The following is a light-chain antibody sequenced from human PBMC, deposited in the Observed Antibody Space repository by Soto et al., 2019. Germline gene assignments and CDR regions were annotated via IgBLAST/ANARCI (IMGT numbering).Light chain of an antibody. CDR1: QTLRSGY. Sequence: EIVLTQSPGTLSLSPGDRATLSCRASQTLRSGYLAWYQHKPGQAPRLLIYDVSSRTTGIPDRFSGSGSGTDFTLTISSLQSEDFAVYYCQQYNTWWTFGQGTKVDIK. CDR2: DVS. CDR3: QQYNTWWT. V-gene: IGKV3-20*01. J-gene: IGKJ1*01.